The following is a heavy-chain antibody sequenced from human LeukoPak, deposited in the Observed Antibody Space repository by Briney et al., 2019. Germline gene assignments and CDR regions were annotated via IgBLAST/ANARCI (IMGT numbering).Heavy chain of an antibody. J-gene: IGHJ4*02. CDR3: ARRKYGRGYSYGQQARAFDY. CDR1: GGSFSGYY. CDR2: INHSGST. Sequence: PSETLSLTCAVYGGSFSGYYWSWIRQPPGKGLEWIGEINHSGSTNYNPSLKSRVTISVDTSKNQFSLKLSSVTAADTAVYYCARRKYGRGYSYGQQARAFDYCGPRELVTVSP. V-gene: IGHV4-34*01. D-gene: IGHD5-18*01.